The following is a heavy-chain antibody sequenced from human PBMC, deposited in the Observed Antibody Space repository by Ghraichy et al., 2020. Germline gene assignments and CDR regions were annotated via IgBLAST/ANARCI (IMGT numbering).Heavy chain of an antibody. CDR3: AKVAGDSSGYYYLGFDI. CDR1: GFTFSSYA. D-gene: IGHD3-22*01. J-gene: IGHJ3*02. CDR2: ISGSASST. V-gene: IGHV3-23*01. Sequence: GGSLRLSCAASGFTFSSYAMSWVRQAPGKGLEWVSTISGSASSTYYADSVKGRFTISRDNSRNTLFLQINSLTAEDTAVYTCAKVAGDSSGYYYLGFDIWGQGKRVTVSS.